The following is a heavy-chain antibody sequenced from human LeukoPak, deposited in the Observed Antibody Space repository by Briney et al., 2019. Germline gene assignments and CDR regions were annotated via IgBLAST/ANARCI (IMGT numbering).Heavy chain of an antibody. J-gene: IGHJ5*02. D-gene: IGHD3/OR15-3a*01. CDR3: VKDWTNEGFDP. CDR1: GSIFSSYG. Sequence: GGSLRLSCVASGSIFSSYGMHWVRQAPGKGLEWVGIIWYDGSNKDYADSVKGRFTISRDNSKNTLYLQMNTLRAEDTAVYYCVKDWTNEGFDPWGQGTLVTVSS. CDR2: IWYDGSNK. V-gene: IGHV3-33*06.